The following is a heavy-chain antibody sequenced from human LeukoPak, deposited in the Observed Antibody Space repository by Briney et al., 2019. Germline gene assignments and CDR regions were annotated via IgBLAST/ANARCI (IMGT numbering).Heavy chain of an antibody. V-gene: IGHV3-30-3*01. Sequence: GGSLRLSCAASGFTFSSYAMHWVRQAPGKGLEWVAVISYDGSNKYYADSAKGRFTISRDNAKNSLYLQMNSLRAEDTAVYYCARDLEGAFDIWGQGTMVTVSS. CDR2: ISYDGSNK. J-gene: IGHJ3*02. CDR1: GFTFSSYA. CDR3: ARDLEGAFDI.